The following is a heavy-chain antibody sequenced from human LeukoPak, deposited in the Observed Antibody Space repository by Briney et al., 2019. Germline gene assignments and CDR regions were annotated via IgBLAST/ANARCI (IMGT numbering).Heavy chain of an antibody. CDR3: AKDLHYNDGRWEFDP. CDR2: MVGSGDT. CDR1: GFTFSTYA. J-gene: IGHJ5*02. Sequence: GGSLRLSCAASGFTFSTYAMTWVRQAPGKGLEWVSGMVGSGDTYYTDSVKGRFTISRDSSKNTVYLQMNSMRVEDTAIYYCAKDLHYNDGRWEFDPWGQGTLVTVSS. D-gene: IGHD5-24*01. V-gene: IGHV3-23*01.